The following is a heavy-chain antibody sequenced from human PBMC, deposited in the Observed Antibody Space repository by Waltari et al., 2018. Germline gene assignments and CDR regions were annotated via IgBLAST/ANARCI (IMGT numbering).Heavy chain of an antibody. J-gene: IGHJ4*02. CDR3: ARDLGRQYNWNRFIDY. Sequence: SGYTFTGYYMHWVRQAPGQGLEWMGWINPNSGGTNYAQKFQGRVTMTRDTSISTAYMELSRLRSDDTAVYYCARDLGRQYNWNRFIDYWGQGTLVTVSS. V-gene: IGHV1-2*02. D-gene: IGHD1-20*01. CDR1: GYTFTGYY. CDR2: INPNSGGT.